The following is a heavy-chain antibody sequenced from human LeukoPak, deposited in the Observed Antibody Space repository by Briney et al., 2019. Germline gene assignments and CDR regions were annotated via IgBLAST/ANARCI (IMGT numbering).Heavy chain of an antibody. CDR3: SKDLTSDFGGDLDP. D-gene: IGHD3-10*01. J-gene: IGHJ5*02. CDR2: LPSNGDEE. Sequence: PGGSLRLSCATSGFSFSSFGMHWVRQAPGKGLEHLAFLPSNGDEEYYADSAKGRFTISRDNSKSTVYLQMNSLRVEDAAVYYCSKDLTSDFGGDLDPWGQGTLVTVSS. CDR1: GFSFSSFG. V-gene: IGHV3-30*02.